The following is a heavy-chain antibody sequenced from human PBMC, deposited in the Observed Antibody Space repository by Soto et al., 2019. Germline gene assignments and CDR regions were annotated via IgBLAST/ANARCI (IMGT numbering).Heavy chain of an antibody. J-gene: IGHJ3*02. V-gene: IGHV3-30-3*01. CDR2: ISYDGSNK. CDR3: ARVRRDGYNLRHAFDI. D-gene: IGHD5-12*01. Sequence: GGSLRLSCAASGFTFSSYAMHWVRQAPGKGLEWVAVISYDGSNKYYADSVKGRFTISRDNSKNTLYLQMNSLRAEDTAVYYCARVRRDGYNLRHAFDIWGQGTMVTVSS. CDR1: GFTFSSYA.